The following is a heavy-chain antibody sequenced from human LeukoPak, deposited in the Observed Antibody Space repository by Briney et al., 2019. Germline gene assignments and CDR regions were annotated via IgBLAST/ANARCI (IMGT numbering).Heavy chain of an antibody. CDR2: INHSGST. CDR1: GGSFSGYY. CDR3: ARGRDHNYYYYYMDV. J-gene: IGHJ6*03. V-gene: IGHV4-34*01. Sequence: SETLSPTCAVYGGSFSGYYWSWIRQPPGKGLEWIGEINHSGSTNYNPSLKSRVTISVDTSKNQFSLKLSSVTAADTAVYYCARGRDHNYYYYYMDVWGKGTTVTVSS.